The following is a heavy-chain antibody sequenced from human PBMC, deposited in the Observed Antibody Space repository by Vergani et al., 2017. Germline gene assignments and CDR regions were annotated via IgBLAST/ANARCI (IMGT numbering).Heavy chain of an antibody. D-gene: IGHD6-13*01. CDR1: GYSFTSYW. CDR3: AREDIAAAGTGYYYYGMDV. V-gene: IGHV5-10-1*03. CDR2: IDPSDSYT. J-gene: IGHJ6*02. Sequence: EVQLVQSGAEVKTPGESLRISCKVSGYSFTSYWISWVRQMPGKGLEWMGRIDPSDSYTNYSPSFQGHVTISADKSISTAYLQWSSLKASDTAMYYCAREDIAAAGTGYYYYGMDVWGQGTTVTVSS.